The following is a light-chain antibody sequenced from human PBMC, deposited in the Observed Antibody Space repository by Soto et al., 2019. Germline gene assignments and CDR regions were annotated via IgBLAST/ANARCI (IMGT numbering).Light chain of an antibody. CDR1: RSISNR. J-gene: IGKJ1*01. Sequence: SPFAVSSTQEDRVTITCRGSRSISNRLAWYQQNPGKAPRVLIYDASNLESGVPSRFSGSGSGTEFILTISRLEDDDLPAYYCQSYGGLRAFGQGTNV. V-gene: IGKV1-5*01. CDR2: DAS. CDR3: QSYGGLRA.